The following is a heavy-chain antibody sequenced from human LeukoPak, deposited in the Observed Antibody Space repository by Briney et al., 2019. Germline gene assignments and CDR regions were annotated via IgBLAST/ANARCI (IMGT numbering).Heavy chain of an antibody. J-gene: IGHJ4*02. CDR1: GFTFSNAW. V-gene: IGHV3-23*01. CDR2: ISGSGGGK. CDR3: AKNRGPMLGDY. Sequence: GGSLRLSCAASGFTFSNAWMSWVRQAPGKGLEWVSTISGSGGGKYSADSVTGRFTISRDNSKNTVYLQMNSLRAEDTAVYYCAKNRGPMLGDYWGQGTLVTVSS. D-gene: IGHD3-10*02.